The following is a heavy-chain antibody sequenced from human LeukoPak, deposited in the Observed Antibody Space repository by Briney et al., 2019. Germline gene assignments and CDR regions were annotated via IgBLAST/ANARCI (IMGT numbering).Heavy chain of an antibody. CDR1: GYSFTSYG. J-gene: IGHJ3*02. CDR3: ARAQSRTHWDGFDI. Sequence: AASVKVSCRASGYSFTSYGISWVRQAPGRGLEWMGWISTDNGNTNYVQNLQGRVSMTRDAFTSTVYMELRSLRSDDTAVYYCARAQSRTHWDGFDIWGQGTMVTLPS. V-gene: IGHV1-18*01. CDR2: ISTDNGNT. D-gene: IGHD5-24*01.